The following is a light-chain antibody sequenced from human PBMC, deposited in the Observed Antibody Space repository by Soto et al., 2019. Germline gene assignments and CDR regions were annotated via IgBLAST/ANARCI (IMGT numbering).Light chain of an antibody. CDR2: DAS. V-gene: IGKV1-5*01. Sequence: DFQMTQSPSTLAASVGDRVTITCRASQNIRSRLAWFQQKPGKAPKLLIYDASSLESGVPQRFSGSGSGTEFTLTISSLESDDFALYFCQEYNDWPLRTFGQGTKVDIK. CDR1: QNIRSR. CDR3: QEYNDWPLRT. J-gene: IGKJ1*01.